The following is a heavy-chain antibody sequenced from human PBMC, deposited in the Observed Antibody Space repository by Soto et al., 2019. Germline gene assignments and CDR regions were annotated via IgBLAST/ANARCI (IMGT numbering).Heavy chain of an antibody. CDR2: IFYSGST. Sequence: QLQLLESGPGLVKASETLSLTCSVSGGPISTSRSYWAWIRQPPGKGLEWLANIFYSGSTFYNPSLASRVSVSVDTSKNEFSLKLRSVTAADTAVYYCARQPTTGDTDLWFDPWGQGTLVTVSS. CDR3: ARQPTTGDTDLWFDP. J-gene: IGHJ5*02. D-gene: IGHD2-21*01. V-gene: IGHV4-39*01. CDR1: GGPISTSRSY.